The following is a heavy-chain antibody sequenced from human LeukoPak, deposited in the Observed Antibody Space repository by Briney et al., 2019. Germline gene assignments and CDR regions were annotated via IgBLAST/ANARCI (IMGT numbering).Heavy chain of an antibody. CDR2: ISYDGSNK. CDR3: AKESYPGGYSYGAYFDY. Sequence: GGSLRLSCAASGFTFSIYGMHWVRQAPGKGLEWVAVISYDGSNKYYADSVKGRFTISRDNSKNTLYLQMNSLRAEDTAVYYCAKESYPGGYSYGAYFDYWGQGTLVTVSS. J-gene: IGHJ4*02. V-gene: IGHV3-30*18. D-gene: IGHD5-18*01. CDR1: GFTFSIYG.